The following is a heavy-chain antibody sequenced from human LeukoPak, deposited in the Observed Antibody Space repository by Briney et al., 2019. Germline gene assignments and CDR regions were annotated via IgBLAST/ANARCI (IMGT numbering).Heavy chain of an antibody. CDR3: VRHPPNREDY. D-gene: IGHD3-16*02. V-gene: IGHV4-34*01. Sequence: PSETLSLTCAVYGGSFSGYYWSWIRQPPGKGLEWIGSIYHSGSTYYNPSLKSRVTISVDTSKNQFSLKLSSVTAADTAVYYCVRHPPNREDYWGQGTLVTVSS. CDR2: IYHSGST. J-gene: IGHJ4*02. CDR1: GGSFSGYY.